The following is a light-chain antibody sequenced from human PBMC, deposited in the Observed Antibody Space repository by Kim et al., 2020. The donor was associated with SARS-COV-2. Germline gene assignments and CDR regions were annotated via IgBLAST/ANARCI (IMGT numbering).Light chain of an antibody. CDR1: QSISSW. CDR3: QQYNSYPWT. V-gene: IGKV1-5*03. Sequence: DIQMTQSPSTLSASVGDRVTITCRASQSISSWLAWYQQKPGKTPNLLIYKASSIETRVPARFSGSGSGTEFTLTISSLQPDDFATYYCQQYNSYPWTFGQGTKVDIK. CDR2: KAS. J-gene: IGKJ1*01.